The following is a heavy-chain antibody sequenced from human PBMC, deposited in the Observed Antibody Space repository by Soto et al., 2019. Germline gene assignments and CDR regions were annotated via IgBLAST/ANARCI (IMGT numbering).Heavy chain of an antibody. V-gene: IGHV3-30*18. D-gene: IGHD3-9*01. J-gene: IGHJ6*03. CDR1: GFTVSSNY. CDR3: AKAPRLFRYFDSTDYYYYYMDV. CDR2: ISDDGSNK. Sequence: SLRLSCAASGFTVSSNYMHWVRQAPGKGLEWVAVISDDGSNKYYADSVKGRFTISRDNSKNTLYLQMNSLRAEDTAVYYCAKAPRLFRYFDSTDYYYYYMDVWGKGTTVTVSS.